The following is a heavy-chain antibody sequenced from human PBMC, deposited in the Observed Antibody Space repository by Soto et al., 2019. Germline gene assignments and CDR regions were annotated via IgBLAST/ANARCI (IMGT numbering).Heavy chain of an antibody. CDR1: GFTFSSYG. V-gene: IGHV3-33*01. J-gene: IGHJ6*02. CDR2: IWYDGSNK. Sequence: QVQLVESGGGVVQPGRSLRLSCAASGFTFSSYGMHWVRQAPGKGLEWVAVIWYDGSNKYYADSVKGRFTISRDNSKNTLYLQMNSLRAEDTAVYYCARDGGGFQKTQYNWNYGGAVDYYYGMDVWGQGTTVTVSS. CDR3: ARDGGGFQKTQYNWNYGGAVDYYYGMDV. D-gene: IGHD1-7*01.